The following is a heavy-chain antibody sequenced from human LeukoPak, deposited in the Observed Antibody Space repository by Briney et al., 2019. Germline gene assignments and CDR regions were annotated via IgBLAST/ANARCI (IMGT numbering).Heavy chain of an antibody. CDR1: GGTFSSYA. V-gene: IGHV1-69*04. J-gene: IGHJ5*02. Sequence: SVKVSCKASGGTFSSYAISWVRQAPGQGLEWMGRIIPVLGIANYAQKFQGRVTITADKSTSTAYMELSSLRSEDTAVYYCARLTLSRLKPNWFDPWRQGTLVTVSS. CDR3: ARLTLSRLKPNWFDP. CDR2: IIPVLGIA. D-gene: IGHD3-16*01.